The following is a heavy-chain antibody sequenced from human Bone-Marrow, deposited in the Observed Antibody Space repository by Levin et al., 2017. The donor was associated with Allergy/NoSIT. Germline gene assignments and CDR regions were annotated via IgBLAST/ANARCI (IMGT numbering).Heavy chain of an antibody. J-gene: IGHJ4*02. Sequence: GESLKISCTASTFTFRSYWMSWIRQAPGKGLEWVANIKPDGSEKNYVDSVKGRFTVSRDNGKNSLYLQMNYLRVDDTALYYCATSNWNLYDYWGQGIVVTVSS. V-gene: IGHV3-7*01. D-gene: IGHD1-20*01. CDR2: IKPDGSEK. CDR3: ATSNWNLYDY. CDR1: TFTFRSYW.